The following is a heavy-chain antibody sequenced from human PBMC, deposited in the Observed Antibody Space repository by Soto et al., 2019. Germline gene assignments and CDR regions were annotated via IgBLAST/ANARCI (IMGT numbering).Heavy chain of an antibody. Sequence: SETLSLTCAVYGGSFSGYYWSWIRQPPGKGLEWIGEINHSGSTNYNPSLKSRVTISVDTSKNQFSLKLSSVTAADTAVYYCARGDYDILTGYFTPYYFDYWGQGTLVTVSS. CDR1: GGSFSGYY. CDR2: INHSGST. J-gene: IGHJ4*02. V-gene: IGHV4-34*01. CDR3: ARGDYDILTGYFTPYYFDY. D-gene: IGHD3-9*01.